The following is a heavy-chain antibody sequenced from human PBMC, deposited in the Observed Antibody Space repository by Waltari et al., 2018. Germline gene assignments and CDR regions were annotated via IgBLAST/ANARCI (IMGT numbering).Heavy chain of an antibody. D-gene: IGHD3-3*01. V-gene: IGHV4-31*03. CDR3: ARTIFGGAAIDY. CDR1: GGSISSGGYY. CDR2: IYYSGST. J-gene: IGHJ4*02. Sequence: QVQLQESGPGLVKPSQTLSLTCTVPGGSISSGGYYWSWIRQHPGKGLEWIGYIYYSGSTYYNPSLKSRVTVSVDTSKNQFSLKLSSVTAADTAVYYCARTIFGGAAIDYWGQGTLVTVSS.